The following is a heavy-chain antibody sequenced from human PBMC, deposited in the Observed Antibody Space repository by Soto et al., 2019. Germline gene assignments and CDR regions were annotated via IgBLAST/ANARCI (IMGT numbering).Heavy chain of an antibody. CDR1: GFTFSSYA. J-gene: IGHJ5*02. V-gene: IGHV3-30-3*01. CDR3: ARERDYGDNSGAP. CDR2: VSHDGTTK. Sequence: GGSLRLSCAASGFTFSSYAMHWVRQAPGKGLEWVAVVSHDGTTKTHADAVKGRFTISRDNSKNTMYLQMNNLSAEDTAVYYCARERDYGDNSGAPWGQGTLVTV. D-gene: IGHD4-17*01.